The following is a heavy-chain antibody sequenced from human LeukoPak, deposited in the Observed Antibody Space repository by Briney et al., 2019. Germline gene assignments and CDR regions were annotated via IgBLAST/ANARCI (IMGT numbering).Heavy chain of an antibody. V-gene: IGHV3-21*01. CDR1: GFTFSSYS. CDR3: AKGLDSSGFGMDV. Sequence: GGSLRLSRAASGFTFSSYSMNWVRQAPGKGLEWVSSISSSSSYIYYADSVKGRFTISRDNAKNSLYLQMNSLRAEDTAVYYCAKGLDSSGFGMDVWGQGTTVTVSS. J-gene: IGHJ6*02. CDR2: ISSSSSYI. D-gene: IGHD3-22*01.